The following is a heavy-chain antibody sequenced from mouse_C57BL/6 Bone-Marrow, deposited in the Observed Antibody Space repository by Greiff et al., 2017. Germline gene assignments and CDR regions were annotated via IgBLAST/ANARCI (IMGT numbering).Heavy chain of an antibody. CDR2: IVTEDGDT. V-gene: IGHV14-1*01. CDR3: TTRGSSDY. D-gene: IGHD1-1*01. CDR1: GFNIKDYY. J-gene: IGHJ2*01. Sequence: EVQLQQSGAELVRPGASVKLSCTASGFNIKDYYMHWLKQRPEQGLEWIGRIVTEDGDTEYAPKFQGQATMTADTSSNTAYLPLSTLTSEDTSVYYCTTRGSSDYWGQGTTLTVSS.